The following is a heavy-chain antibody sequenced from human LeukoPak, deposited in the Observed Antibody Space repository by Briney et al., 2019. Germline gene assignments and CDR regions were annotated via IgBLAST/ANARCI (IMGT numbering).Heavy chain of an antibody. CDR3: ARGPSSGRYHAYFEY. J-gene: IGHJ4*02. Sequence: ASVKVSCKASGYTFSNYGISWVRQAPGQGLEWMGWISGYNGNTNYAQKLQGRVTMTTDTSTSTAYMELSSLRSDDTAVYYCARGPSSGRYHAYFEYWGQGTLVTVSS. D-gene: IGHD1-26*01. CDR1: GYTFSNYG. V-gene: IGHV1-18*01. CDR2: ISGYNGNT.